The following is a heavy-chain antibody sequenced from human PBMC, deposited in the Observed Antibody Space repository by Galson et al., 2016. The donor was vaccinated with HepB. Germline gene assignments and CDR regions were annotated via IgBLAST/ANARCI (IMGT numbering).Heavy chain of an antibody. CDR3: ARGGNIWNYRSYFDY. V-gene: IGHV3-33*01. CDR2: IWKDGTTK. D-gene: IGHD1-7*01. Sequence: SLRLSCAASGFSFSSYGMHWIRQAPGKGLEWVAVIWKDGTTKYYADSVKGRFTISRDNSKNKLYLQMNSLRVEDTAVYYCARGGNIWNYRSYFDYWGQGSLVTVSS. CDR1: GFSFSSYG. J-gene: IGHJ4*02.